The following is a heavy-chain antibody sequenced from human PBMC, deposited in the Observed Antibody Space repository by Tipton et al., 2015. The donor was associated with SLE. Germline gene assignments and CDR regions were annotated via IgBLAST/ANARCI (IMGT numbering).Heavy chain of an antibody. V-gene: IGHV4-59*08. CDR2: IYYSGST. Sequence: TLSLTCTVSGASISSYSWSWIRQPPGKGLEWIGYIYYSGSTNYNPSLKSRVTIYVDTSKNQFSLKLSSVTAADTAVYYCARPYGGNPVASYGMDVWGQGTTVTVSS. CDR1: GASISSYS. CDR3: ARPYGGNPVASYGMDV. D-gene: IGHD4-23*01. J-gene: IGHJ6*02.